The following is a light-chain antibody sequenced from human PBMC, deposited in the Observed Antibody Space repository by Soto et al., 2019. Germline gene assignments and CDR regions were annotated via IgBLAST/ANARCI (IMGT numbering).Light chain of an antibody. CDR1: HGISTY. CDR3: QQSYNAPWT. Sequence: DIQMTQSPSSLSASVGDRVTVTCRASHGISTYLNWYQQKPGKAPKVLISAASSLQSGVPSRFSGSGSVTDFTLTISSLQPEDFATYYCQQSYNAPWTFGQGTKVEIK. CDR2: AAS. V-gene: IGKV1-39*01. J-gene: IGKJ1*01.